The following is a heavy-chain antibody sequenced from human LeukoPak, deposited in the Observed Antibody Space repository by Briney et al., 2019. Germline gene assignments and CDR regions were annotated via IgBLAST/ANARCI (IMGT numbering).Heavy chain of an antibody. CDR3: ARATPFGIAAAD. Sequence: GGSLRLSCAASGFTFSDFYMSWIRQAPGKGLQWVSYIGFNTLFTNYADPVRGRFTISRDNAKNSLYLQMNSLRAEDTAVYFCARATPFGIAAADWGQGTLVTVSA. J-gene: IGHJ4*02. D-gene: IGHD6-13*01. V-gene: IGHV3-11*06. CDR2: IGFNTLFT. CDR1: GFTFSDFY.